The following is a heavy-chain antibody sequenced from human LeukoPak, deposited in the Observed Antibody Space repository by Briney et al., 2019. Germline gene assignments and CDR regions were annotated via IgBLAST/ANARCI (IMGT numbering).Heavy chain of an antibody. CDR3: AKRASGSGTSLYYFDY. J-gene: IGHJ4*02. CDR2: ISNSAGST. CDR1: GFTFSSYA. Sequence: QPGGSLRLSCAASGFTFSSYAMSWVRQAPGKGLEWVSVISNSAGSTLYADSVKGRFTSSRDNSKNTLYLQMNSLRAEDTAVYYCAKRASGSGTSLYYFDYWGQGALVAVSS. D-gene: IGHD3-10*01. V-gene: IGHV3-23*01.